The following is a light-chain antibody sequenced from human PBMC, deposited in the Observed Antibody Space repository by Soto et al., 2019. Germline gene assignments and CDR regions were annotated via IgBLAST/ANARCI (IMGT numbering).Light chain of an antibody. Sequence: EIVLTQSPGTLSLSPGERATLSCRASQSVSSSYLAWYQQKPGQAPMLLIYGESSRATGIPDGFSGSGSGTDFTLTISRLEPEDFAVYYCQQYSRSPRTFGHGTKLEIK. CDR1: QSVSSSY. CDR3: QQYSRSPRT. J-gene: IGKJ2*01. V-gene: IGKV3-20*01. CDR2: GES.